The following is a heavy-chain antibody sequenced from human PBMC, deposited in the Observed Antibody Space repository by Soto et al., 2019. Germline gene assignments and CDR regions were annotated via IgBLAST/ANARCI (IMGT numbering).Heavy chain of an antibody. D-gene: IGHD3-3*01. CDR1: GGSISSGGYY. CDR2: IYYSGST. Sequence: PXETLSLTCTVSGGSISSGGYYWSWIRQHPGKGLEWIGYIYYSGSTYYNPSLKSRVTISVDTSKNQFSLKLSSVTAADTAVYYCARDRGWWSGYDHWGQGTLVTVSS. V-gene: IGHV4-31*03. CDR3: ARDRGWWSGYDH. J-gene: IGHJ4*02.